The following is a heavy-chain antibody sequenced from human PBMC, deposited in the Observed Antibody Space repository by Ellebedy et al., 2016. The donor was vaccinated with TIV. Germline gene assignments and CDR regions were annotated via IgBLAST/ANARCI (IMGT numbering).Heavy chain of an antibody. CDR3: ARDYLPWAFDI. Sequence: GGSLRLSCAASGFTFSSYAMHWVRQAPGKGLEWVAVISYDGSNKYYADSVKGRFTISRDNSKNTLYLQMNSLRAEDTAVYYCARDYLPWAFDIWGQGTMVTVSS. V-gene: IGHV3-30-3*01. J-gene: IGHJ3*02. CDR1: GFTFSSYA. CDR2: ISYDGSNK.